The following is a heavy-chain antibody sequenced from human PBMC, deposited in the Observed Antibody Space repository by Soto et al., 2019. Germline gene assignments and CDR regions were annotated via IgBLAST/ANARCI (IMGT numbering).Heavy chain of an antibody. CDR3: ARHKSQWPNWFDH. CDR2: ISGYDGTT. CDR1: GYTFTSYG. D-gene: IGHD2-8*01. J-gene: IGHJ5*02. Sequence: QVQLVQSGAEVKKPGASVKVSCKASGYTFTSYGISWVLQAPGQGLEWVGWISGYDGTTDYSHQFRGRVTMTTDTSTNTAYMDLRSRRSDDTAVYYCARHKSQWPNWFDHWGQGTPVTVSS. V-gene: IGHV1-18*01.